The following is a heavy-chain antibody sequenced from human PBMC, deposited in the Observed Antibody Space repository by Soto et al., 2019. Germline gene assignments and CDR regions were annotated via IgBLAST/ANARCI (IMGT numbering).Heavy chain of an antibody. V-gene: IGHV3-11*05. CDR2: ISSSSSYT. D-gene: IGHD6-6*01. J-gene: IGHJ6*02. CDR3: ARGSRPYYYYYGMDV. Sequence: QVPLVESGGGLVKPGGSLRLSCAASGFTFSDYYMSWIRQAPGKGLEWVSYISSSSSYTNYADSVKGRFTISRDNAKNSLYLQMNSLRAEDTAVYYCARGSRPYYYYYGMDVWGQGTTVTVSS. CDR1: GFTFSDYY.